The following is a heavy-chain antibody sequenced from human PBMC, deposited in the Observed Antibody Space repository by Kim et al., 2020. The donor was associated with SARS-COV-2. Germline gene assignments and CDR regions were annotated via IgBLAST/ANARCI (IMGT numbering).Heavy chain of an antibody. V-gene: IGHV3-13*04. CDR1: GFTFSSYD. CDR3: ARGGSDSFDY. Sequence: GGSLRLSCAASGFTFSSYDMHLVRQATGKGLEWVSAIGTAGDTSYPGSVKGRFTISRENANNSFYLQMNGLRAGDTAVYYCARGGSDSFDYWGQGTLVTV. D-gene: IGHD6-25*01. CDR2: IGTAGDT. J-gene: IGHJ4*02.